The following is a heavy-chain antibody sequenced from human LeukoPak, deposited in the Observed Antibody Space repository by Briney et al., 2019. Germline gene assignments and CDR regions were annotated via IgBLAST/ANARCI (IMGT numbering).Heavy chain of an antibody. CDR1: GFTFSGFW. Sequence: TGGSLRLSCAVSGFTFSGFWMTWVRQAPGKRLEWVATIKEDGSEKYYVDSVKGRFTISRDNSKNTLYLQMNSLRAEDTAVYYCAKDRGYYYDSSGYNPGEYFQHWGQGTLVTVSS. CDR2: IKEDGSEK. J-gene: IGHJ1*01. D-gene: IGHD3-22*01. CDR3: AKDRGYYYDSSGYNPGEYFQH. V-gene: IGHV3-7*03.